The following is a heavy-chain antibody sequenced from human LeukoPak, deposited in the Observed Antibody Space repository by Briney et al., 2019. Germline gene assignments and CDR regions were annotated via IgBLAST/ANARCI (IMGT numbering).Heavy chain of an antibody. CDR2: MNPNSGNT. CDR3: ARVRGFSRSYPFDY. Sequence: ASVKVSCKASGYTFTSYDINWVRQATGQGLEWMGWMNPNSGNTGYAQKFQGRVTMTRNTSISTAYMELSSLRSEDTAVYYCARVRGFSRSYPFDYWGQGTLVTVS. V-gene: IGHV1-8*01. D-gene: IGHD1-26*01. J-gene: IGHJ4*02. CDR1: GYTFTSYD.